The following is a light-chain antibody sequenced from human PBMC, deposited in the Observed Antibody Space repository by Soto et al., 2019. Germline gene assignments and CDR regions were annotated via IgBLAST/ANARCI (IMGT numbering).Light chain of an antibody. CDR1: QSISTW. CDR2: DAS. CDR3: QQYESYPWT. Sequence: DVQMTQSPSSLSASVGDKVTITCRASQSISTWLAWYQQKPGKAPKLLIFDASSLESGVPSRFGGSGSGTEFTLTFNSLQPDDFATYYCQQYESYPWTFGQGTKVDIK. V-gene: IGKV1-5*01. J-gene: IGKJ1*01.